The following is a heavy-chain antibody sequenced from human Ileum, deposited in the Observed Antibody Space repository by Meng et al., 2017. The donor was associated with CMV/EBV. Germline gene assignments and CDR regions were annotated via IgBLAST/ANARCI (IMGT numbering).Heavy chain of an antibody. Sequence: GESLKISCAASGFTFSSHDMNWVRQAPGKGLEWVSYIGLSDDAMSYAESVQGRFTVSRDDAKNLLYLQMNSLRAEDTAVYYCARARYYDFWIGWGQGTLVTVSS. CDR1: GFTFSSHD. CDR3: ARARYYDFWIG. V-gene: IGHV3-48*04. D-gene: IGHD3-3*01. CDR2: IGLSDDAM. J-gene: IGHJ4*02.